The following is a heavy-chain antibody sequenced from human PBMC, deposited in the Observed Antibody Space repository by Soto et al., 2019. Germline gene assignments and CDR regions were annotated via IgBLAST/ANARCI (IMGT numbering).Heavy chain of an antibody. CDR2: ISDYNGNT. J-gene: IGHJ6*02. CDR3: ASEGYYSGSGTYSPPRYYGMDV. CDR1: GYTFSNYG. D-gene: IGHD3-10*01. V-gene: IGHV1-18*01. Sequence: QVQLVQSGAEVRKPGASVKVSCKASGYTFSNYGLSWVRQAPGQGLEWMGWISDYNGNTHYAQKFQGRLIMTTETATRTAYVELRSLTSDDTAVYFCASEGYYSGSGTYSPPRYYGMDVWGQGTTVTVSS.